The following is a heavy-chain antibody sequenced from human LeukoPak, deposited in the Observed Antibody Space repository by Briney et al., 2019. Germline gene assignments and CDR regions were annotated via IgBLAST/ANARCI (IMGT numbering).Heavy chain of an antibody. Sequence: PGGSLRLSCAASGFTFSSYAMHWVRQAPGKGLEWVAFIRYDGSNKYYADSVKGRFTISRDNSKNTLYLQMNSLRAEDTAVYYCAKDGTERPYLDIWGQGTMVTVSS. CDR2: IRYDGSNK. V-gene: IGHV3-30*02. J-gene: IGHJ3*02. D-gene: IGHD6-13*01. CDR1: GFTFSSYA. CDR3: AKDGTERPYLDI.